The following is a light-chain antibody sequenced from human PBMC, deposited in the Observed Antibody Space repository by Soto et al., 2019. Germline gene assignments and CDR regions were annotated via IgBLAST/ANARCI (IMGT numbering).Light chain of an antibody. V-gene: IGKV4-1*01. CDR3: QQYYTTPALT. CDR1: QSVFYSTNNQNF. CDR2: WAS. Sequence: DIVMTQSPDSLAVSLGETATINCTSSQSVFYSTNNQNFLAWYQQKPGHPPKLLIYWASTRDFGVPARFSGSVSGTDFTLTINSLQPEDVAVYYCQQYYTTPALTFGGGTRVEIK. J-gene: IGKJ4*01.